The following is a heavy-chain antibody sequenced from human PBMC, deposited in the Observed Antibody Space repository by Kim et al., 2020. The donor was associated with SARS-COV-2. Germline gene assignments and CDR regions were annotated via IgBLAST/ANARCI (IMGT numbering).Heavy chain of an antibody. J-gene: IGHJ5*02. CDR1: GFNFNSVE. D-gene: IGHD3-16*01. CDR2: ISGSGTNV. V-gene: IGHV3-48*03. CDR3: AKGWGAT. Sequence: GGSLRLSCAASGFNFNSVEMNWVRQAPGKGLEWLSFISGSGTNVIYADSVKGRFTISRDNAKNSLFLQMNSLRAEDTALYYCAKGWGATWGQGTLVTVSS.